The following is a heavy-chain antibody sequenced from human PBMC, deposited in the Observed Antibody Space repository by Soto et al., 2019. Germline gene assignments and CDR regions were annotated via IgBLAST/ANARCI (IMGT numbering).Heavy chain of an antibody. J-gene: IGHJ5*02. CDR1: GGSFSGYY. CDR2: INHSGSN. V-gene: IGHV4-34*01. D-gene: IGHD3-22*01. Sequence: QVQLQQWGAGLLKPSETLSLTCAVYGGSFSGYYWSWIRPPPGKGLEWIGEINHSGSNNYNPSLKSRVNISVDTSKSQFSLTLSSVTSADTAVYYCARDHYYDSSGYYFDPWVQGPLVTVSS. CDR3: ARDHYYDSSGYYFDP.